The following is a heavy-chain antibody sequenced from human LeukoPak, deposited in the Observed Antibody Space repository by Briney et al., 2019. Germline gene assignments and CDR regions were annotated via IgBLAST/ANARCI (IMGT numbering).Heavy chain of an antibody. CDR1: GFTFNNCW. Sequence: GGSLRLSCAASGFTFNNCWMTWVRQAPGKGLEWVANIKQGGSDKYYGDSVKGRFTISRDNAKNSLYLQMNSLRAEDTAVYFCARYRGSGCFDPWGQGTLVTVSS. V-gene: IGHV3-7*04. J-gene: IGHJ5*02. CDR2: IKQGGSDK. D-gene: IGHD2-15*01. CDR3: ARYRGSGCFDP.